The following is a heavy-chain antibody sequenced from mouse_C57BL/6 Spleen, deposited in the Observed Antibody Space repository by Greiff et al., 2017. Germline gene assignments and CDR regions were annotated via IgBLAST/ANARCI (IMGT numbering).Heavy chain of an antibody. CDR3: TRDGTTVVATEYYAMDY. J-gene: IGHJ4*01. V-gene: IGHV5-9-1*02. D-gene: IGHD1-1*01. Sequence: EVKVVESGEGLVKPGGSLKLSCAASGFTFSSYAMSWVRQTPETRLEWVAYISSGGDYIYYADTVKGRFTISRDNARNTLYLHMSSLKSEDTAMYYCTRDGTTVVATEYYAMDYWGQGTSVTVSS. CDR2: ISSGGDYI. CDR1: GFTFSSYA.